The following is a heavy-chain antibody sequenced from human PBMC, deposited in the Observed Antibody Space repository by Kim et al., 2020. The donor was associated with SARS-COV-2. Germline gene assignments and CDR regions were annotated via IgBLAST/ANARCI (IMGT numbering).Heavy chain of an antibody. D-gene: IGHD4-17*01. V-gene: IGHV3-23*01. CDR3: AKDMTTVVTPTSAQQY. Sequence: SVKGRFTISRDNSKNPLYLQMNSLRAEDTAVYYCAKDMTTVVTPTSAQQYWGQGTLVTVSS. J-gene: IGHJ4*02.